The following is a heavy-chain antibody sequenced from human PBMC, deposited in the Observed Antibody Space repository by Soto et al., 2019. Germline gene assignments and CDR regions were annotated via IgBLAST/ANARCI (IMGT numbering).Heavy chain of an antibody. J-gene: IGHJ4*02. CDR1: GFSLSTSGGG. CDR2: IYWNDDK. D-gene: IGHD3-10*02. V-gene: IGHV2-5*01. CDR3: AHTPAHIWHCFYVH. Sequence: QITLKESGPTLVQPTQTLTLTCTFSGFSLSTSGGGVGWIRQPPGKALEWLALIYWNDDKRYSSSLRSRLTITKDTSKNRVVLTMTNMDPADTGTYYCAHTPAHIWHCFYVHWGQGTLVTVSS.